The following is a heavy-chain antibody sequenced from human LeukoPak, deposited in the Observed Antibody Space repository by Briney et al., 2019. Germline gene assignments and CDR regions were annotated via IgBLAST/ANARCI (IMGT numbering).Heavy chain of an antibody. CDR2: INHSGST. CDR3: AREPYYDFWRGYLEWYFDY. Sequence: SETLSLTCAVYGGSFSGYYWSWIRQPPGKGLEWIGEINHSGSTNYNPSLKSRVTISVDTSKNQFSLKLSSVTAADTAVYYWAREPYYDFWRGYLEWYFDYWGQGTLVTVSS. V-gene: IGHV4-34*01. J-gene: IGHJ4*02. CDR1: GGSFSGYY. D-gene: IGHD3-3*01.